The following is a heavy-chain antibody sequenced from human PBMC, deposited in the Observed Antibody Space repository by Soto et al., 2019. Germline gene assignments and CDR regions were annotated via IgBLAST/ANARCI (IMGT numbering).Heavy chain of an antibody. V-gene: IGHV4-4*07. CDR1: GGSINTFY. J-gene: IGHJ4*02. CDR3: AREGSYSAYNFAHGIQLWSFDF. D-gene: IGHD5-12*01. CDR2: IFSSGST. Sequence: SETLSLTCTVSGGSINTFYWSWVRQPAGKGLEWIGRIFSSGSTSFNPSLESRVAMSVDTSKNHFSLNLSSVTAADMAVYYCAREGSYSAYNFAHGIQLWSFDFWGQGALVAVSS.